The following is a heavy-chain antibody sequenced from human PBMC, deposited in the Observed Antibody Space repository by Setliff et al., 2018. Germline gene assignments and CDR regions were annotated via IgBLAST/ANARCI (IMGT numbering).Heavy chain of an antibody. CDR1: GGTFSSYA. Sequence: GASVKVSCKASGGTFSSYAISWVRQAPGQGLEWMGGIIPIFGTANYAQKFQGRVTMTRNTSISTAYMELSSLRSEDTAVYYCARDYGGNSDYYYMDVWGKGTTVTVSS. CDR3: ARDYGGNSDYYYMDV. CDR2: IIPIFGTA. V-gene: IGHV1-69*05. J-gene: IGHJ6*03. D-gene: IGHD4-17*01.